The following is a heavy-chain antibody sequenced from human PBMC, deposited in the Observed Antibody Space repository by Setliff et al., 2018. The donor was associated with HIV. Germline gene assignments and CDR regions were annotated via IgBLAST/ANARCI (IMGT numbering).Heavy chain of an antibody. CDR2: VDPENGQT. V-gene: IGHV1-69-2*01. CDR3: ARAPQIFTAYSYAYPHFDH. D-gene: IGHD5-18*01. CDR1: GYTFIDYF. Sequence: ASVKVSCKASGYTFIDYFVHWIKKAPGKGLEWMGRVDPENGQTVYAEKLQGRVIIRADTSIDTAYMELSSLISDDTAVYYCARAPQIFTAYSYAYPHFDHWGQGTLVTVSS. J-gene: IGHJ4*02.